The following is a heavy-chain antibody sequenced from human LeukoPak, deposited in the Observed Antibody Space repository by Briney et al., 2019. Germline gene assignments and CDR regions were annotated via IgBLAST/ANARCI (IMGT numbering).Heavy chain of an antibody. CDR2: IDKKDKGYATAT. V-gene: IGHV3-73*01. CDR1: GFTFSGSA. D-gene: IGHD1-26*01. CDR3: TRDSGTYNGFDP. J-gene: IGHJ5*02. Sequence: GGSLTLSCAASGFTFSGSAIHWVRQSSGKGLEWVGQIDKKDKGYATATAYAASVKGRFTISRDDSINTAYLQMKSLKTEDTALYYCTRDSGTYNGFDPWGQGTLVTVSS.